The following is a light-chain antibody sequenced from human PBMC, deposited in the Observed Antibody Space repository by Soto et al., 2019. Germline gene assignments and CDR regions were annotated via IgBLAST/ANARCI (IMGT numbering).Light chain of an antibody. Sequence: DIVMTQSPDSLAVSLGERATINCKSSQSVLYNTNNKNYLAWYQQKPGQPPKLLIYWASTRKSGVPDRFSGSGSGTGFTLTISSLQAEDVAVYYCQQYDATPHTFGGGTKVEIK. J-gene: IGKJ4*01. CDR1: QSVLYNTNNKNY. CDR2: WAS. V-gene: IGKV4-1*01. CDR3: QQYDATPHT.